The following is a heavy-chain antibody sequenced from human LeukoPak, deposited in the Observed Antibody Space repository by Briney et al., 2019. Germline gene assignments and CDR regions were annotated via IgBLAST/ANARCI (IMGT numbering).Heavy chain of an antibody. CDR2: TSYDEANK. V-gene: IGHV3-30-3*01. J-gene: IGHJ4*02. Sequence: GGSLRLACAASGFTLSSYAMHWVRQAPGKGLEWVAVTSYDEANKHYADSVKGRFTISRDNSKNTLYLQMNSLRGEDTAVYYCAREESWARGFDYWGQGTLVTVSS. CDR1: GFTLSSYA. CDR3: AREESWARGFDY. D-gene: IGHD6-13*01.